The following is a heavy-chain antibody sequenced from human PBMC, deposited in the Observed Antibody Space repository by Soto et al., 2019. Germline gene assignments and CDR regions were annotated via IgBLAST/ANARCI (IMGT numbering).Heavy chain of an antibody. V-gene: IGHV3-23*01. Sequence: EVQLLESGGGLVQPGGSLRLSCAASGFTFSTYAMIWVRQPPGKGLEWVSIVSDGGSDAFYADSVKGRFAISRDNSKNTLYMQMNSLTAEDTAVYYCANHFGNGEVDYWAQGTTVSVAS. CDR2: VSDGGSDA. D-gene: IGHD3-10*01. CDR1: GFTFSTYA. J-gene: IGHJ4*02. CDR3: ANHFGNGEVDY.